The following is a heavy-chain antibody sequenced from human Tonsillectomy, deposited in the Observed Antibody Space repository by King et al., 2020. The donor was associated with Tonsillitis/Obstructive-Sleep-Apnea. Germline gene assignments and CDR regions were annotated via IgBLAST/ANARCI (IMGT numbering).Heavy chain of an antibody. D-gene: IGHD3-16*01. CDR1: GFTFGSYG. Sequence: VQLVESGGGVVQPGRSLRLSCAASGFTFGSYGMYWVRQAPGKGLEWVAVVSYDGSSKYYADSVKGRFTISRDNSKNKVFLQVNSLRAEDTAVYYCAGGPQEGVFRGGEEKRYYYYMDVWGKGTTVTVSS. CDR2: VSYDGSSK. J-gene: IGHJ6*03. V-gene: IGHV3-30*03. CDR3: AGGPQEGVFRGGEEKRYYYYMDV.